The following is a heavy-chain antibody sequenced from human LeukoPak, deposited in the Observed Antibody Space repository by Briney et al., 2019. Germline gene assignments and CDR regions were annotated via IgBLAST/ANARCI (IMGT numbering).Heavy chain of an antibody. D-gene: IGHD6-13*01. CDR2: MIPIFGTA. J-gene: IGHJ4*02. CDR1: GGTFSSHA. V-gene: IGHV1-69*05. Sequence: GASVKVSCKASGGTFSSHAISWVRQAPGQGLEWMGGMIPIFGTANYAQKFQGRVTITTDESTSTAYMELSSLRSEYTAVYYCAGGFSSSWYYFDYWGQGTLVTVS. CDR3: AGGFSSSWYYFDY.